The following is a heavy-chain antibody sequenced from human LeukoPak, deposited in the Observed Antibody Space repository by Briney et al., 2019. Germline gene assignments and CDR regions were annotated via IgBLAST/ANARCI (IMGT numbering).Heavy chain of an antibody. CDR1: GGTFSSYA. Sequence: SVKVSCKDSGGTFSSYAISWVRQAPGQRLEWMGGIIPIFGTANYAQKFQGRVTITTDESTSTAYMELSSLRSEDTAVYYCASIAAAGLSIYEYFQHWGQGTLVTVSS. D-gene: IGHD6-13*01. V-gene: IGHV1-69*05. CDR3: ASIAAAGLSIYEYFQH. CDR2: IIPIFGTA. J-gene: IGHJ1*01.